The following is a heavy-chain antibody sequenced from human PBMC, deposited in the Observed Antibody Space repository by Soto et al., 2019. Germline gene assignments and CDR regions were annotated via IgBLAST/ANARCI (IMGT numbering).Heavy chain of an antibody. CDR1: GFTFSSYA. Sequence: QVQLVESGGGVVQPGRSLRLSCAASGFTFSSYAMHWVRQAPGKGLEWVAVISYDGSNKYYADSVKGRFTIARDNSKNTLYLQMNSLRAKDTAVYYCASLTRSGSYFPFDYWGQGTLVTVSS. J-gene: IGHJ4*02. V-gene: IGHV3-30-3*01. CDR3: ASLTRSGSYFPFDY. CDR2: ISYDGSNK. D-gene: IGHD1-26*01.